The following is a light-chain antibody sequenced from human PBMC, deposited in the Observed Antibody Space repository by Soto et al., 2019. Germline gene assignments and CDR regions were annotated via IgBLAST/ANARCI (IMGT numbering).Light chain of an antibody. J-gene: IGLJ3*02. V-gene: IGLV1-40*01. Sequence: QYVLTQPPSVSGAPGQRVTISCTGSSSNIGAGHDVHWYQQLPGTAPKLLIYNNNNRPSGVPDRFSGSQSGTSASLAITGLQAEDEADYYCQSYDSRLSGSVFGGGTKLTVL. CDR1: SSNIGAGHD. CDR2: NNN. CDR3: QSYDSRLSGSV.